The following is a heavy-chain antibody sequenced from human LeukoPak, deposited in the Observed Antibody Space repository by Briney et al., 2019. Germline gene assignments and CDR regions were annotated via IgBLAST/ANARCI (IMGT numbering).Heavy chain of an antibody. J-gene: IGHJ4*02. D-gene: IGHD3-9*01. CDR1: GFTFSSYA. CDR3: ARDQYYDILTGYLGPPLDY. Sequence: GGSLRLSCAASGFTFSSYAMHWVRQAPGKGLEWVAVISYDGSNKYYADSVKGRFTISRDNSKNTLYLQMNSLRAEDTAVYYCARDQYYDILTGYLGPPLDYWGQGTLVTVSS. CDR2: ISYDGSNK. V-gene: IGHV3-30*04.